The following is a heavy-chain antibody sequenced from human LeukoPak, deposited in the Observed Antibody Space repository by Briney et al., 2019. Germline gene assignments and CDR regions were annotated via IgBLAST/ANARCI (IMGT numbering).Heavy chain of an antibody. D-gene: IGHD2-2*01. CDR3: AAGYCTSISCYAAGV. Sequence: SVKVSCKGSPLTFSNSAVQWVRQGRGQRLEWIGWIVVGSGDTNYAQRFQERVTITRDMSTNTAYMELSSLSSEDTAVYYCAAGYCTSISCYAAGVWGQGTTVIVSS. V-gene: IGHV1-58*01. J-gene: IGHJ6*02. CDR2: IVVGSGDT. CDR1: PLTFSNSA.